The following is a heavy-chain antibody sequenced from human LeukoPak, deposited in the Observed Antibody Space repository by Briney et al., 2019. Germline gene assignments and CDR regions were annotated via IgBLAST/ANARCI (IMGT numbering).Heavy chain of an antibody. Sequence: GGSLRLSCAASGFIFSSYGMHWVRQAPGKGLEWVGVTWFDDSYQHYAGSVRGRFTISRDNSKNTVYLQMNSLRAEDTAVYYCARETYILADVWGQGTTVIVSS. J-gene: IGHJ6*02. CDR2: TWFDDSYQ. D-gene: IGHD5-18*01. CDR1: GFIFSSYG. V-gene: IGHV3-33*01. CDR3: ARETYILADV.